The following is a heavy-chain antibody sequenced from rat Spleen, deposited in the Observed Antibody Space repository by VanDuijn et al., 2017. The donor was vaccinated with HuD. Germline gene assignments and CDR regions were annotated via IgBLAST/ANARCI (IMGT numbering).Heavy chain of an antibody. D-gene: IGHD3-6*01. V-gene: IGHV5S23*01. CDR3: TRNWDY. J-gene: IGHJ2*01. CDR1: GFTFSDYY. Sequence: EVQLVESGGGLVQPGRSLKLSCAASGFTFSDYYMAWVRQAPTKGLEWVASINTNGDRTYYRDSVQGRFTISRDNAKSTLYLQMDSLRSEDTATYYCTRNWDYWGQGVMVTVSS. CDR2: INTNGDRT.